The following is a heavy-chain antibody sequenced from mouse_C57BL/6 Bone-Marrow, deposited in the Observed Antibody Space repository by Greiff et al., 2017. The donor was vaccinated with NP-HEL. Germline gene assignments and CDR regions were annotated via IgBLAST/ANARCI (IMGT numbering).Heavy chain of an antibody. Sequence: EVQLVESGGGLVKPGGSLKLSCAASGFTFSSYAMSWVRQTPEKRLEWVATISDGGSYTYYPDNVKGRFTISRDNAKNNLYLQMSHLQSEDTAMYYCARDPDFITAVVATDWYFDVWGTGTTVTVSS. CDR2: ISDGGSYT. D-gene: IGHD1-1*01. V-gene: IGHV5-4*01. J-gene: IGHJ1*03. CDR3: ARDPDFITAVVATDWYFDV. CDR1: GFTFSSYA.